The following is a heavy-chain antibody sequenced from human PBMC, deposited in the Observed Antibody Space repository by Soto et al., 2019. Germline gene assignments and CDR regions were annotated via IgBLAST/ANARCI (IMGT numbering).Heavy chain of an antibody. CDR1: GFTFSSYA. D-gene: IGHD2-2*01. CDR2: ISGSGGST. Sequence: EVQLLESGGGLVQPGGSLRLSCAASGFTFSSYAMSWVRQAPGKGLEWVSAISGSGGSTYYADSVKGRFTISRDNFKNTVYLQMNSLRAEDTAVYYCAKVPAADGAFDPWGQGTLVTVSS. CDR3: AKVPAADGAFDP. J-gene: IGHJ5*02. V-gene: IGHV3-23*01.